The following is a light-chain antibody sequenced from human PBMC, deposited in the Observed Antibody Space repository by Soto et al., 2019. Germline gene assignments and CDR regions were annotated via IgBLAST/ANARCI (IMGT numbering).Light chain of an antibody. V-gene: IGLV2-14*01. CDR2: EVS. J-gene: IGLJ1*01. Sequence: QSALTQPASVSGSPGQSITISCTGTSSDVGGYNYVSWYQQDPGKAPKLMIYEVSNRPSGVSNRFSGSKSGNTASLTISGLQAKDEADYYCSSYTSSSTYVFGTGTKLTVL. CDR3: SSYTSSSTYV. CDR1: SSDVGGYNY.